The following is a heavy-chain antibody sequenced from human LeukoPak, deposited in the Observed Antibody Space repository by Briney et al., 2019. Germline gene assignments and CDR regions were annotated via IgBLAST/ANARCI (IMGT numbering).Heavy chain of an antibody. Sequence: GGSLRLSCAASGFTFSSYGMHWVRQAPGKGLEWVAFIRYDGSNKYYADSVKGRFTISRDNSKNTLYLQMNSLRAEDTAVYYCAKVPELPEAFDIWGQGTMVTVSS. CDR3: AKVPELPEAFDI. D-gene: IGHD1-7*01. CDR1: GFTFSSYG. CDR2: IRYDGSNK. J-gene: IGHJ3*02. V-gene: IGHV3-30*02.